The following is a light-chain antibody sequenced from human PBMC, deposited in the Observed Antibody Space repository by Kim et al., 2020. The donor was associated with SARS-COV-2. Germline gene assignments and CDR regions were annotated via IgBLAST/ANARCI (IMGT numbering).Light chain of an antibody. J-gene: IGKJ4*01. CDR2: GAS. V-gene: IGKV3-15*01. CDR3: QQYNNLMT. CDR1: QSVSSN. Sequence: EIVMTQSPATLSVSPGERATLSCRASQSVSSNLAWYQQKPGQAPRLLIYGASTRATGIPARFSGSGSGTEFTLTISSLQSEDFAIYYCQQYNNLMTFGGGTKVGIK.